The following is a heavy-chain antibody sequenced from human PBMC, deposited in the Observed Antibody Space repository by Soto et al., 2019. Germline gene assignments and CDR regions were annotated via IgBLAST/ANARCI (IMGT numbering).Heavy chain of an antibody. J-gene: IGHJ5*02. CDR3: ARDASSTYYYGSGSLT. CDR1: GFTFSSYA. D-gene: IGHD3-10*01. Sequence: GGSLRLSCAASGFTFSSYAMHWVRQAPGKGLEWVAVISYDGSNKYYADSVKGRFTISRDNSKNALYLQMNSLRAEDTAVYYCARDASSTYYYGSGSLTWGQGTLVTVAS. CDR2: ISYDGSNK. V-gene: IGHV3-30-3*01.